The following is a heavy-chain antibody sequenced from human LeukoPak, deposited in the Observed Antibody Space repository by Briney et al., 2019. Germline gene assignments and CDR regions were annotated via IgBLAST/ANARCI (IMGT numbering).Heavy chain of an antibody. V-gene: IGHV3-21*04. CDR2: ISSSSKYT. J-gene: IGHJ3*02. CDR1: GFTFSSYT. Sequence: PGGSLRLSCAASGFTFSSYTMNWVRQAPGKGLEWVSSISSSSKYTYYADSVKGRITISRDDARNSLYLQMNSLRSEDTAVYYCARDRKNYYDSSGPPGDAFDIWGQGTMVTVSS. D-gene: IGHD3-22*01. CDR3: ARDRKNYYDSSGPPGDAFDI.